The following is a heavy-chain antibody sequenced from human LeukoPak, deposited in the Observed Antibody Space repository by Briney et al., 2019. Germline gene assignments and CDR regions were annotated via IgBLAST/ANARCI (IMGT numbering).Heavy chain of an antibody. CDR3: AKSPGGNGVHEYFQH. J-gene: IGHJ1*01. CDR1: GFTFSSYA. D-gene: IGHD2-8*01. V-gene: IGHV3-23*01. Sequence: TGGSLRLSCAASGFTFSSYAMTWVRQAPGKGLEWVSSISASGRSTYYADSVKGRFTISRDNSKNTLYLQMNSLRAEDTAAYFCAKSPGGNGVHEYFQHWGQGTLVTVSS. CDR2: ISASGRST.